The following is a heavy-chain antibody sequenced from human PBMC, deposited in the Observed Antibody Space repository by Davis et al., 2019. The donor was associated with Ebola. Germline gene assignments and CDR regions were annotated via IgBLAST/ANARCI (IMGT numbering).Heavy chain of an antibody. V-gene: IGHV3-7*01. D-gene: IGHD6-13*01. CDR3: ARDPYSSSWYDY. CDR2: IKQDGSEK. CDR1: GFTFSSYW. J-gene: IGHJ4*02. Sequence: GESLKISCAASGFTFSSYWMSWVRQAPGKGLEWVANIKQDGSEKYYVDSVKGRYTISRDNAKNSLYLQMNSLRAEDTAVYYCARDPYSSSWYDYWGQGTLVTVSS.